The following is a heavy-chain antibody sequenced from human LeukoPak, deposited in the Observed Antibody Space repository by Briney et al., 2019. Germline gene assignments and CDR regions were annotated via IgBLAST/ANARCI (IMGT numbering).Heavy chain of an antibody. D-gene: IGHD3-3*01. CDR3: ARHGHYDFWSGYSLDY. J-gene: IGHJ4*02. V-gene: IGHV3-64*01. CDR1: GFTFSSYA. Sequence: QTGGSLRLSCAASGFTFSSYATHWVRQAPGKGREYGSAISSNGGSTYYANSVKGRFTISRDNSKNTLYLQMGSLRAEDMAVYYCARHGHYDFWSGYSLDYWGQGTLVTVSS. CDR2: ISSNGGST.